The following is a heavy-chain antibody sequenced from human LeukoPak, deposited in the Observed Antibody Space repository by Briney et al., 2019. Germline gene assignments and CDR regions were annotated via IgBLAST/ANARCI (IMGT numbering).Heavy chain of an antibody. Sequence: PSETLSLTCTVSGGSISSSSYYWGWIRQPPGKGLEWIGRIYYSGSTYYNPSLKSRVTISVDTSKNQFSLKLSSVSAADTAVYYCARDHLANFASRLFDPWGQGTLVTVSS. CDR3: ARDHLANFASRLFDP. CDR2: IYYSGST. J-gene: IGHJ5*02. V-gene: IGHV4-39*02. D-gene: IGHD3-3*01. CDR1: GGSISSSSYY.